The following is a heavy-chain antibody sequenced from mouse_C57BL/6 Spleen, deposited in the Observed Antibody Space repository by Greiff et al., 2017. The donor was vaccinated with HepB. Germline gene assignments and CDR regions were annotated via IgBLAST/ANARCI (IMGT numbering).Heavy chain of an antibody. CDR3: ARGDTTVVATRYFDV. CDR2: IDPSDSET. J-gene: IGHJ1*03. CDR1: GYTFTSYW. Sequence: QVQLQQSGAELVRPGSSVKLSCKASGYTFTSYWMHWVKQRPIQGLEWIGNIDPSDSETHYNQKFKDKATLTVDKSSSTAYMQLSSLTSEDSAVYYCARGDTTVVATRYFDVWGTGTTVTVSS. V-gene: IGHV1-52*01. D-gene: IGHD1-1*01.